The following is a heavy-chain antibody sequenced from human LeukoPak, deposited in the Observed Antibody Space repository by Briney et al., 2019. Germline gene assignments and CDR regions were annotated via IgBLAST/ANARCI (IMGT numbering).Heavy chain of an antibody. CDR1: GYTFTGYY. V-gene: IGHV1-2*02. J-gene: IGHJ3*02. CDR3: ARVDSGSYSPAFDI. Sequence: ASVTVSCKASGYTFTGYYMHWVRQAPGQGLEWMGWINPNSGGTNYAQKFQGRVTMTRDTSISTAYMELSRLRSDDTAVYYCARVDSGSYSPAFDIWGQGTMVTVSS. D-gene: IGHD1-26*01. CDR2: INPNSGGT.